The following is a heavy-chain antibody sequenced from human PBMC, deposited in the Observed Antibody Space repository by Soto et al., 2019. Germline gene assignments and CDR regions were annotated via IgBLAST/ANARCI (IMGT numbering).Heavy chain of an antibody. CDR2: MSGSGGST. D-gene: IGHD6-13*01. V-gene: IGHV3-23*01. CDR1: GFTFSSYA. Sequence: GGSLRLSCAASGFTFSSYAMSWVRQAPGKGLEWVSAMSGSGGSTHYADSVKGRFAISGDDSKNTLYLQMNSLRAEDTAVYYCAKDYAAAAGSKLFDYWGQGTLVTVSS. J-gene: IGHJ4*02. CDR3: AKDYAAAAGSKLFDY.